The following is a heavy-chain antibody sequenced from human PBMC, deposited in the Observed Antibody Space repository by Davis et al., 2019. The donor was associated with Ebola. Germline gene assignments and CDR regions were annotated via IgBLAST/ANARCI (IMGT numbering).Heavy chain of an antibody. CDR2: IHAGNGNT. CDR1: GYTFTSYA. V-gene: IGHV1-3*01. D-gene: IGHD3-10*01. Sequence: AASVKVSCKASGYTFTSYAMHWVRQAPGQRLEWMGWIHAGNGNTKYSQKFQGRVTITRATSASTAYMELSSLRSEDTAVYYCSRGLVTVVRGVKREESYYYYDMDVWGQGTTVTVSS. J-gene: IGHJ6*02. CDR3: SRGLVTVVRGVKREESYYYYDMDV.